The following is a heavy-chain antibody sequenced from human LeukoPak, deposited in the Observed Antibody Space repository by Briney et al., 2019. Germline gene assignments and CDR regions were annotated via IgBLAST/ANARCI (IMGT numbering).Heavy chain of an antibody. CDR1: GGSISSYY. V-gene: IGHV4-59*12. Sequence: SETLSLTCTVSGGSISSYYWSWVRQPPGKGLEWIGYIYYSGRTNSNPSLKSRVTISLDTSKSQFSLKLSSVTAADTAVYYRARDGGRLGATFNWGQGTLVTVSS. CDR2: IYYSGRT. D-gene: IGHD1-26*01. J-gene: IGHJ4*02. CDR3: ARDGGRLGATFN.